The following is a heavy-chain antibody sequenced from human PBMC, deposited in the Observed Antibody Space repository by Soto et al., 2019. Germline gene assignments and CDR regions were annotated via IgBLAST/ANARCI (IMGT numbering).Heavy chain of an antibody. CDR1: GGTFSSYI. CDR2: INPIFGTT. D-gene: IGHD2-2*01. CDR3: ARSQGSSTSLEIYYYYYYGMDV. J-gene: IGHJ6*02. Sequence: ASVKVSCKASGGTFSSYIISWVRQAPGQGLEWMGGINPIFGTTNYAQKFQGRVTITADESTSTAYMELSSLRSEDTAVYYCARSQGSSTSLEIYYYYYYGMDVWGQGTTVTVSS. V-gene: IGHV1-69*13.